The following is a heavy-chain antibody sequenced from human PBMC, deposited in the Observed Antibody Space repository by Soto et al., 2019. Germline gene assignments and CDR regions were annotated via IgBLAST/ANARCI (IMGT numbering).Heavy chain of an antibody. CDR1: GDSVSSNTAT. CDR3: AREGGFLSEALDI. D-gene: IGHD3-16*01. V-gene: IGHV6-1*01. CDR2: TYYRSQWHN. J-gene: IGHJ3*02. Sequence: PSQTLSLTCGISGDSVSSNTATWNWIRQSPSRGLEWLGRTYYRSQWHNEYEESVKGRITISPDTSKNQFSLQLNSMSPEDTAVYYCAREGGFLSEALDIWGRGTMVTVSS.